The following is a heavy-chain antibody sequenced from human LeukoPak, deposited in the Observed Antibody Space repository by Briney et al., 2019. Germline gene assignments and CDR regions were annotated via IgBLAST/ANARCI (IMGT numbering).Heavy chain of an antibody. D-gene: IGHD5-24*01. CDR3: AKDHGYNPSFDY. J-gene: IGHJ4*02. CDR1: GFTFSSYA. CDR2: ISGSGGST. V-gene: IGHV3-23*01. Sequence: GGSLRLSCAASGFTFSSYAMSWVRQAPGKGLEWVSAISGSGGSTYYADSVKGRFTISRDNSKNTLYLRMNSLRAEDTAVYYCAKDHGYNPSFDYWGQGTLVTVSS.